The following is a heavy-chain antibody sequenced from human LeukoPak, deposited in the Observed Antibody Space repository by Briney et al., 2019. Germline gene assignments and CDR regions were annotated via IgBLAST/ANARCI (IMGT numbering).Heavy chain of an antibody. Sequence: PGGSLRLSCAASGFTVSSNCMSWVRQAPGKEPEWVPSISGSSTYIYYADSVKGRFTISRDNAKNSLYLQMTSLRAEDTAVYYCARGQQLERRLQDFWGQGTLVTVSS. V-gene: IGHV3-21*01. CDR1: GFTVSSNC. CDR3: ARGQQLERRLQDF. J-gene: IGHJ4*02. D-gene: IGHD1-1*01. CDR2: ISGSSTYI.